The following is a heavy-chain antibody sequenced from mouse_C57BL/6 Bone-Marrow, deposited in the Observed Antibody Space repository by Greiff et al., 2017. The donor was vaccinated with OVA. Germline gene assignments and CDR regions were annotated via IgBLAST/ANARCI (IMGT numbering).Heavy chain of an antibody. CDR1: GFTFTDYY. V-gene: IGHV7-3*01. Sequence: EVMLVESGGGLVQPGGSLSLSCAASGFTFTDYYMSWVRQPPGKALEWLGFIRNKANGYTTEYSASVKGRFTISRDNSQSILYLQMNALRAEDSSTYYCARYDAYGSSLAWFAYWGQGTLVTVSA. D-gene: IGHD1-1*01. CDR2: IRNKANGYTT. J-gene: IGHJ3*01. CDR3: ARYDAYGSSLAWFAY.